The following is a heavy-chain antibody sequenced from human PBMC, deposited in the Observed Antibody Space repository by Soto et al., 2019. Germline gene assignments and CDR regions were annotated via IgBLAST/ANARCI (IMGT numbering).Heavy chain of an antibody. J-gene: IGHJ4*02. CDR2: VSWNSASI. CDR3: AKGLDFDSSGSLAFDY. D-gene: IGHD3-22*01. CDR1: GFTLVDYG. Sequence: GGSLRLSCAASGFTLVDYGMHWVRQVPGKGLEWVSSVSWNSASIGYADSVKGRFTVSRDNAKNSLYLQMNSLRAEDTALYYCAKGLDFDSSGSLAFDYWGQGTLVTVSS. V-gene: IGHV3-9*01.